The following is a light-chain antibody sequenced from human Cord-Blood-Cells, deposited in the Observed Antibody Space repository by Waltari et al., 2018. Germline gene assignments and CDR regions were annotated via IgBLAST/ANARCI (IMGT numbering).Light chain of an antibody. CDR3: QSYDSSLSGWV. V-gene: IGLV1-40*01. Sequence: QSVLTQTPSVSGAPGQRVTISCTGSSSNIGAGYDVHWYQQLPGTAPKLLIYGNSNRPSGFPDRFSGSKSGTSASLAITGLQAEDEADDYCQSYDSSLSGWVFGGGTKLTVL. J-gene: IGLJ3*02. CDR2: GNS. CDR1: SSNIGAGYD.